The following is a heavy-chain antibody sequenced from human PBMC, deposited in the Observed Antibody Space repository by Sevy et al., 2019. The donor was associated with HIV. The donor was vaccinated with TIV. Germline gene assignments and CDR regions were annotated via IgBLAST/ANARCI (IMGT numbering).Heavy chain of an antibody. D-gene: IGHD3-10*01. CDR3: AKDGNLWSLNWFDP. V-gene: IGHV1-2*02. CDR2: INPNSGDT. J-gene: IGHJ5*02. Sequence: ASVKVSCKTSGYTFTAYYMHWLRQAPGQGLEWMGWINPNSGDTNFAQKFQGRVTMTSDASITTAYIELSSLKPDETAMYYCAKDGNLWSLNWFDPWGQRTLVTVSS. CDR1: GYTFTAYY.